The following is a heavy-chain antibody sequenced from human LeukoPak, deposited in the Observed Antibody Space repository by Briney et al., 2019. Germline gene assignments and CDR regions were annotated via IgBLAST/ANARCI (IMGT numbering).Heavy chain of an antibody. J-gene: IGHJ6*02. V-gene: IGHV3-30*18. CDR2: VTYNGSKA. Sequence: PGGSLRLSCAAPGFTFRNYGMHWVRQAPGKGLEWLGVVTYNGSKAFYADSVKCRLTISRDNSKNTLYLQMNTLRVEDRAVYFCAKDQRTMTRRMDVWGQGTAVIVSS. D-gene: IGHD2-2*01. CDR3: AKDQRTMTRRMDV. CDR1: GFTFRNYG.